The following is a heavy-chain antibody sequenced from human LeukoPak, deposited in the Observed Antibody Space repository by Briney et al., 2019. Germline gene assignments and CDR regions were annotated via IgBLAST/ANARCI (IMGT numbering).Heavy chain of an antibody. J-gene: IGHJ3*02. CDR3: ARDPVAGDVAFDI. Sequence: PSQTLSLTCTVSGGSISSGGYYWSWIRQPPGKGLEWIGYIYHSGSTYYNPSLKSRVTISVDRSKNQFSLKLSSVTAADTAVYYCARDPVAGDVAFDIWGQGTMVTVSS. D-gene: IGHD6-19*01. V-gene: IGHV4-30-2*01. CDR2: IYHSGST. CDR1: GGSISSGGYY.